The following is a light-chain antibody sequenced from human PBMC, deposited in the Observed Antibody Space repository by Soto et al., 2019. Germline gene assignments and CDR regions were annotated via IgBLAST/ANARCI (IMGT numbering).Light chain of an antibody. V-gene: IGLV2-14*01. Sequence: QSALTQPASVSGSPGQSITISCTGTSSDVGGYNYVSWYQQYPGKAPKLMIYDVSNRPSGVSNRFSGSKSGNTASLTISGVQAEDEADYYCSSYRSGDSVAFGGGTKLTVL. J-gene: IGLJ2*01. CDR1: SSDVGGYNY. CDR2: DVS. CDR3: SSYRSGDSVA.